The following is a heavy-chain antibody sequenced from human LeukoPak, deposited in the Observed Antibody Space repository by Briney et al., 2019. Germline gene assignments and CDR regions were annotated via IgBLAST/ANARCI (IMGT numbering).Heavy chain of an antibody. J-gene: IGHJ6*03. CDR3: ARVEEGYGSGRRENYYYYYMDV. Sequence: PSETLSLTCTVSGASTSSGLYYWNWFRQPAGKGLEYIGRIYNSGSTNYNPSLKSRVTISVDTPKNQFSLKLTSVTASDSAVYYCARVEEGYGSGRRENYYYYYMDVWGKGTTVTISS. V-gene: IGHV4-61*02. D-gene: IGHD3-10*01. CDR2: IYNSGST. CDR1: GASTSSGLYY.